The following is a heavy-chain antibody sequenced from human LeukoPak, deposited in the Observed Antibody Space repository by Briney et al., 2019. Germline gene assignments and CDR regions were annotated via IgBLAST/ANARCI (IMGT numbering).Heavy chain of an antibody. CDR3: AKERGFRNSGFDN. Sequence: GGSLSLSCAASGFTFSNYAMSWVRQAPGKGLEWVSRISGSGGSTYYADSVKGRFTISRDDSQNMLYLQMISLRAGDTAVYYCAKERGFRNSGFDNWGQGTLVTVSS. V-gene: IGHV3-23*01. CDR2: ISGSGGST. D-gene: IGHD1-1*01. CDR1: GFTFSNYA. J-gene: IGHJ4*02.